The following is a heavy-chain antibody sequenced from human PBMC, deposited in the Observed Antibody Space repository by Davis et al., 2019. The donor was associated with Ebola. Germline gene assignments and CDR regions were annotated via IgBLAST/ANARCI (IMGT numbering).Heavy chain of an antibody. CDR1: GFSFSSYW. J-gene: IGHJ4*02. D-gene: IGHD4/OR15-4a*01. V-gene: IGHV3-30*03. Sequence: GESLKISCAASGFSFSSYWMSWVRQAPGKGLEWVAVISYDGSNKYYADSVKGRFTISRDNSKNTLYLQMNSLRAEDTAVYFCARWVQVGYWGQGTLVTVSS. CDR3: ARWVQVGY. CDR2: ISYDGSNK.